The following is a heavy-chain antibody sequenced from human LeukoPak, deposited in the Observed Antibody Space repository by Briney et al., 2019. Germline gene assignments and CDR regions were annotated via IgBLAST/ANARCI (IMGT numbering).Heavy chain of an antibody. V-gene: IGHV4-30-4*01. D-gene: IGHD2-15*01. J-gene: IGHJ6*02. CDR2: IYYSGST. CDR1: GGSISSGDYY. CDR3: ARDRGYCSGGSCYYYGMDV. Sequence: SETLSLTCTVSGGSISSGDYYWSWIRQPPGKGLEWIGYIYYSGSTYYNPSPKSRVTISVDTSKNQFSLKLSSVTAADTAVYYCARDRGYCSGGSCYYYGMDVWGQGTTVTVSS.